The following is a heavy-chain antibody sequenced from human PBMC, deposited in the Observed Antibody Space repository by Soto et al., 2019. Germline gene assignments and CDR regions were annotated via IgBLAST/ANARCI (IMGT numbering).Heavy chain of an antibody. CDR3: ARAGNYYDSSGYYYPYFDY. V-gene: IGHV4-30-4*01. Sequence: PSETLSLTCTFSGCSISSGGYYWSWIRQPPGKGLEWIGYIYYSGSTYYNPSLKSRVTISVDTSKNQFSLKLSSVTAADTAVYYCARAGNYYDSSGYYYPYFDYWGQGTLVTVSS. CDR2: IYYSGST. CDR1: GCSISSGGYY. D-gene: IGHD3-22*01. J-gene: IGHJ4*02.